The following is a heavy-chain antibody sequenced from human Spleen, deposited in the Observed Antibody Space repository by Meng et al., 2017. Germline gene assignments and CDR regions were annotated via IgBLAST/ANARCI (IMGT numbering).Heavy chain of an antibody. CDR1: GYTFTSYA. CDR3: ARALIYDFWSGPYFWFDP. Sequence: QVQVVQSGAEVKKPGASVKVSCKASGYTFTSYAMHWVRQAPGQRLEWMGWINAGNGNTKYSQKFQGRVTITRDTSASTAYMELSSLRSEDTAVYYCARALIYDFWSGPYFWFDPWGQGTLVTVSS. J-gene: IGHJ5*02. CDR2: INAGNGNT. V-gene: IGHV1-3*01. D-gene: IGHD3-3*01.